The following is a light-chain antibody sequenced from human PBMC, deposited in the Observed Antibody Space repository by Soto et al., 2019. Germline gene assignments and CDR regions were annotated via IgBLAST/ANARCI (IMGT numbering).Light chain of an antibody. CDR2: GAS. CDR3: QQYGISPPT. V-gene: IGKV3-20*01. Sequence: IVMTQSPATLSVSPGERATLSCRASQSVSNNYLAWYQQKPGQAPRLLIYGASNRATGIPDRFSGSGSGTDFTLTISRLEPEDFAVYYCQQYGISPPTFGPGTKVDIK. CDR1: QSVSNNY. J-gene: IGKJ1*01.